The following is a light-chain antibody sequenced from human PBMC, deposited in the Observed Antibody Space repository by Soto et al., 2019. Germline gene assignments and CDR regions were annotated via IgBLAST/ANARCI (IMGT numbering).Light chain of an antibody. J-gene: IGKJ3*01. V-gene: IGKV3-11*01. CDR1: QSVSNY. CDR2: DVT. CDR3: QSLFT. Sequence: EIVLTQSPATLSFSPGERATLSCRASQSVSNYLAWYQQKPGQAPRLLIYDVTNRATGIPARFSGSGSGTDFTLTIRSLEPEDFAVYYCQSLFTFGPGTKVDIK.